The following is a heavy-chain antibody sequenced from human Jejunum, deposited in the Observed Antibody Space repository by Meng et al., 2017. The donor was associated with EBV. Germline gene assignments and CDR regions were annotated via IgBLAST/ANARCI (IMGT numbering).Heavy chain of an antibody. Sequence: QLLGAGGGLTHPVGSLVIACAASGFCFSNSAMSWVRQAPGKGLEWVSVIRGSAGNTYYADSVKCRFTISRDLSNNTLYLQMNSLRAEDTAIYYCAKLLKYWGQGTLVTVSS. CDR1: GFCFSNSA. CDR3: AKLLKY. CDR2: IRGSAGNT. J-gene: IGHJ4*02. V-gene: IGHV3-23*01.